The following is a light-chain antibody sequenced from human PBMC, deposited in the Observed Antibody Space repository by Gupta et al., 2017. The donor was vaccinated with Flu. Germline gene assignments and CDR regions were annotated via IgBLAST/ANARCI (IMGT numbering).Light chain of an antibody. CDR1: SSNIGSNT. J-gene: IGLJ3*02. CDR3: AAWDDSLLWV. CDR2: SNN. V-gene: IGLV1-44*01. Sequence: QSVLTQPPSASGTPGQRVTISCSGSSSNIGSNTVNWYQQPPGTAPILLIYSNNQRPSGVPDRFSGSKSGTAASLAISGLQSEDEADYYCAAWDDSLLWVFGGGTKLTVL.